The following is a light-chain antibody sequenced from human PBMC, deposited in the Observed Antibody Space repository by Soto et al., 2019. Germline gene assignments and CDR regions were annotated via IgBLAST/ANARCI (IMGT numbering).Light chain of an antibody. V-gene: IGLV3-9*01. CDR1: NIESKN. CDR2: RNF. Sequence: SYELAQPLSVSVALGQTARITCGGNNIESKNVHWSQQKPGQVPVLVIYRNFNRPSEIPERFSGSTSGNTATLTISRAQAGDEADYYCQVWDSSTSGYVFGTGTKVTVL. CDR3: QVWDSSTSGYV. J-gene: IGLJ1*01.